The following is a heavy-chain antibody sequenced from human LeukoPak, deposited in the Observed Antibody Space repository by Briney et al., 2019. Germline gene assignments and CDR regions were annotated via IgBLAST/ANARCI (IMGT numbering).Heavy chain of an antibody. CDR3: ARDRSYAPTSTPNCSSTSCYTNFWTVDLDY. D-gene: IGHD2-2*02. J-gene: IGHJ4*02. V-gene: IGHV1-18*01. CDR1: GCTFTSYG. Sequence: ASVKVSCKASGCTFTSYGISWVRQAPGQGLEWMGWISAYNGNTNYAQKLQGRVTMTTDTSTSTAYMELRSLRSDDTAVYYCARDRSYAPTSTPNCSSTSCYTNFWTVDLDYWGQGTLVTVSS. CDR2: ISAYNGNT.